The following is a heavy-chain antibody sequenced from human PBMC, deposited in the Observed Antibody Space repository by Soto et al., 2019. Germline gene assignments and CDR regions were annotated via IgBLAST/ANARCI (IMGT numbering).Heavy chain of an antibody. V-gene: IGHV3-23*01. Sequence: VQLLESGGGLVQPGGSLRLSCVASEFTFSNHAMSWVRQPPGKGLEWVAAISSSAGSSYYAESVEGRFTISRDNSKKTLYLQMNTLTAEDTAVYYCARWESSGDYYNSDFDQWGQGTLVTVSS. J-gene: IGHJ4*02. CDR3: ARWESSGDYYNSDFDQ. CDR1: EFTFSNHA. CDR2: ISSSAGSS. D-gene: IGHD3-22*01.